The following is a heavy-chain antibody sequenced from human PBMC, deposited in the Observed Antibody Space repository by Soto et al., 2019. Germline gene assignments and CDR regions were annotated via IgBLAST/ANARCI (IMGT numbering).Heavy chain of an antibody. Sequence: EVQLVESGGGLAQPGWSRRLSCAASGFNFDDHAIHWVRQTPGKGLEWVSGISWNSVTINYADSIKGRFTISRDNDKRNLYLQMNNLRPADTAMYFCVRSSGSQPRAGWFDPWGQGTLVTVS. CDR3: VRSSGSQPRAGWFDP. V-gene: IGHV3-9*01. J-gene: IGHJ5*02. CDR1: GFNFDDHA. CDR2: ISWNSVTI. D-gene: IGHD1-26*01.